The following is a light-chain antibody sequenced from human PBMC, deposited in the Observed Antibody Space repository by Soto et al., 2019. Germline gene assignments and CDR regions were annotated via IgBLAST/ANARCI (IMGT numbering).Light chain of an antibody. V-gene: IGLV2-14*03. CDR1: SSDVGGYNY. CDR2: DVS. Sequence: QSALTQPASVSGSPGQSITISCTGTSSDVGGYNYVSWYQQHPGKAPKLMIYDVSNRPSGVSNRFSGSKSGNTASLTISGLQIEDEADYYCSSYTSRSTLVFGGGTKLTVL. J-gene: IGLJ2*01. CDR3: SSYTSRSTLV.